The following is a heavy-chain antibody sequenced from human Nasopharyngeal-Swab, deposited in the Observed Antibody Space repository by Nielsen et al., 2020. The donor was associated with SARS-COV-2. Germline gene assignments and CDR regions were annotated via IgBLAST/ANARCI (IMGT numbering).Heavy chain of an antibody. Sequence: SDTLSLTCTVSGGSISSSSYYWGWIRQPPGKGLEWIGSIYYSGSTNYNPSLKSRVTISVDTSKNQFSLKLSSVTAADTAVYYCARVFDYYDSSGYYIRYYYYYMDVWGKGTTVTVSS. D-gene: IGHD3-22*01. CDR3: ARVFDYYDSSGYYIRYYYYYMDV. J-gene: IGHJ6*03. CDR2: IYYSGST. CDR1: GGSISSSSYY. V-gene: IGHV4-39*07.